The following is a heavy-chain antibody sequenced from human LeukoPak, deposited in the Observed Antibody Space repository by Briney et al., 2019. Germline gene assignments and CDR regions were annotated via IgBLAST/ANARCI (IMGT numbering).Heavy chain of an antibody. V-gene: IGHV3-9*01. CDR1: GFRFDDYG. CDR3: AKDESTGGFAPGYFYGMGV. D-gene: IGHD3-16*01. CDR2: ISWSGTTT. J-gene: IGHJ6*02. Sequence: GGSLRLSCVVSGFRFDDYGMHWVRQAPGKGLEWVSGISWSGTTTGYADSVKGRFTISRDSAKNSLYLQTDSLRVEDTGLYYCAKDESTGGFAPGYFYGMGVWGQGTTVTVSS.